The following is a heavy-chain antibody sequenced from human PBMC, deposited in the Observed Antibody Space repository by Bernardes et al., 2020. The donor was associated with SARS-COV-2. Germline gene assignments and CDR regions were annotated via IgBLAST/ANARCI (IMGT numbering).Heavy chain of an antibody. V-gene: IGHV4-39*02. J-gene: IGHJ4*02. D-gene: IGHD5-12*01. CDR3: AREFRGISYYFDY. CDR2: IHYTGST. Sequence: SETLSLTCTVSGGSISSTNYNCGWVRQPPGKGLEWIGSIHYTGSTYYNSSLKSRVTISVDTSKNQFTLKLSSVTAADTAVYYCAREFRGISYYFDYWGQGTLVTVSP. CDR1: GGSISSTNYN.